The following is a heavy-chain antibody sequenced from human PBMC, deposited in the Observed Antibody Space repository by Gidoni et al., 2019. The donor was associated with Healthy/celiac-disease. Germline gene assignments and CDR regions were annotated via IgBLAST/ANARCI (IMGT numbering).Heavy chain of an antibody. Sequence: EVQLVQSGAEVKKPGDSLKISCNGSGYSFTSYLIGWVRQMHGKGLEWMGIIYPGDSDTRYSTSFQGQVTIAADKSRSTAYLQWSSLKASDTAMYYCARLLVPAAISFSEYWYFDLWGRGTLVTVSS. CDR2: IYPGDSDT. CDR1: GYSFTSYL. V-gene: IGHV5-51*01. D-gene: IGHD2-2*01. J-gene: IGHJ2*01. CDR3: ARLLVPAAISFSEYWYFDL.